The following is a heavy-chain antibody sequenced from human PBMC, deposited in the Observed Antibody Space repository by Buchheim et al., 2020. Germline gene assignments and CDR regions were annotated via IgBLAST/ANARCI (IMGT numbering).Heavy chain of an antibody. J-gene: IGHJ4*02. V-gene: IGHV3-30*02. Sequence: QVQLVESGGGLVQPGRSLRLSCAASGFTFSSYGMHWVRQAPGKGLEWVSFIRNDGSNKYYADSVKGRFTISRDNSKNTLYLQMNSLRAEDTAVYYCAKGYYYDSSLDYWGQGTL. CDR2: IRNDGSNK. D-gene: IGHD3-22*01. CDR1: GFTFSSYG. CDR3: AKGYYYDSSLDY.